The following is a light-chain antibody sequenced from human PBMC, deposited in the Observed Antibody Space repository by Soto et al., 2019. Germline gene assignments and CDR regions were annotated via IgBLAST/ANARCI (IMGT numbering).Light chain of an antibody. CDR1: SSSIGTHY. J-gene: IGLJ3*02. CDR2: DNN. Sequence: QSVLTQPLSVSAAPGQRVSISCSGSSSSIGTHYVAWYQQVPGTPPKLLIYDNNKRPSGTPDRFSGSKSGTSATLGITGLQTGDEADYYCGTWDTGLVWVFGGGTKLTVL. CDR3: GTWDTGLVWV. V-gene: IGLV1-51*01.